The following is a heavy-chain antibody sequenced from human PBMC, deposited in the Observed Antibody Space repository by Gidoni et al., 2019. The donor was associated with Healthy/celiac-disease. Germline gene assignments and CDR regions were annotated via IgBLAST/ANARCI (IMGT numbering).Heavy chain of an antibody. Sequence: EVQLVQSGAEVKKPGESLKISCKGSGYSFTSYWIGWVRQMPGKGLEWMGIIYPGDSDTRYSPSFQGQVTISADKSISTAYLQWSSLKASDTAMYYCARFWESSLFNTAMVSRWFDPWGQGTLVTVSS. J-gene: IGHJ5*02. CDR1: GYSFTSYW. V-gene: IGHV5-51*01. CDR3: ARFWESSLFNTAMVSRWFDP. D-gene: IGHD5-18*01. CDR2: IYPGDSDT.